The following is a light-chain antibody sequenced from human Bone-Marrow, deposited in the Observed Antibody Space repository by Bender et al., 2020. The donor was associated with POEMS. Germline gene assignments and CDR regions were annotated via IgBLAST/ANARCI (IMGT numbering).Light chain of an antibody. CDR1: ELPKQY. CDR3: QSADSSGTYV. V-gene: IGLV3-25*02. J-gene: IGLJ1*01. Sequence: SSELAQSPSVSVSPGQTARITCSGDELPKQYAYWYQQKPGQAPVLVIYKDTQRPSGIPGRFSGSSSGTTVTLTISGVRAEDEADYYCQSADSSGTYVFGTGTKVTVL. CDR2: KDT.